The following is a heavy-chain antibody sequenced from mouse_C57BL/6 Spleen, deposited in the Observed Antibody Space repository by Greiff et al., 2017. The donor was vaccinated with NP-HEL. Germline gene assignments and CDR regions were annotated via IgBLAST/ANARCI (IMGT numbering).Heavy chain of an antibody. CDR2: IRNKANGYTT. CDR3: ARCGSSLYAMDY. V-gene: IGHV7-3*01. D-gene: IGHD1-1*01. J-gene: IGHJ4*01. CDR1: GFTFTDYY. Sequence: EVQGVESGGGLVQPGGSLSLSCAASGFTFTDYYMSWVRQPPGKALEWLGFIRNKANGYTTEYSASVKGRFTISRDNSQSILYLQMKDLRAEDSATYYCARCGSSLYAMDYWGQGTSVTVSS.